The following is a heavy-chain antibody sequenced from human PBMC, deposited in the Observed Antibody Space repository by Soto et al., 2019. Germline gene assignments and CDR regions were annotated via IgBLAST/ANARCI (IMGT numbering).Heavy chain of an antibody. CDR3: AKDHGYDGSGSMFDY. CDR2: ISYDGSNK. J-gene: IGHJ4*02. V-gene: IGHV3-30*18. CDR1: GFTFSSYG. Sequence: QVQLVESGGGVVQPGRSLRLSCAASGFTFSSYGMHWVRQAPGKGLEWVAVISYDGSNKYYADSVKGRFTISRDNYKNTLYLQRNSLRAEDTAVYYCAKDHGYDGSGSMFDYWGQGTLVTVSS. D-gene: IGHD3-10*01.